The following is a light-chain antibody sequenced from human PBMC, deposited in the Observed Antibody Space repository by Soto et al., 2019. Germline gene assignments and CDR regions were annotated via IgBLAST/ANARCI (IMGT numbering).Light chain of an antibody. CDR2: GAS. CDR3: QQYGGVPYT. CDR1: ESISRDY. V-gene: IGKV3-20*01. J-gene: IGKJ2*01. Sequence: EIVLTQSPGTLSLSPGQRATLSCRASESISRDYLAWYQQRLGQAPRLLVYGASSGATGIPDRFSGSGSGTDFTLTISRLEPEDFAIYYCQQYGGVPYTFGQGT.